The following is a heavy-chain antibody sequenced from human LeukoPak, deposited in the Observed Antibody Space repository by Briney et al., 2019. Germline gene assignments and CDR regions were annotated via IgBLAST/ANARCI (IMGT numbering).Heavy chain of an antibody. Sequence: PGRSLRLSCAASGLTFISYGMHWVRQAPGKGLEWVAVIWYDGSNKYYADSVKGRFTISRDNSKNTLYLQMNSLRAEDTAVYYCARDLHGSWYPNWFDPWGQGTLVTVSS. CDR2: IWYDGSNK. J-gene: IGHJ5*02. CDR3: ARDLHGSWYPNWFDP. D-gene: IGHD6-13*01. CDR1: GLTFISYG. V-gene: IGHV3-33*01.